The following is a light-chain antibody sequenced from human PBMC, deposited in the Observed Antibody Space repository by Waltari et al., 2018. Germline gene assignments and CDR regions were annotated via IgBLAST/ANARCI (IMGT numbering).Light chain of an antibody. V-gene: IGKV3-11*01. J-gene: IGKJ4*01. CDR1: QSVNMY. Sequence: SCRASQSVNMYLAWYQQRPDQAPRLRIYDTSNRATDIPARFSGSGSETDFSLTISSLELEDFAVYYCQQRRNWPLTFGGGTKVEIK. CDR3: QQRRNWPLT. CDR2: DTS.